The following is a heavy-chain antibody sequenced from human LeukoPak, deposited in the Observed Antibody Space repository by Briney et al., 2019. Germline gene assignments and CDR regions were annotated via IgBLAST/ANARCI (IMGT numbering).Heavy chain of an antibody. J-gene: IGHJ3*02. V-gene: IGHV3-23*01. Sequence: GGSLRLSCAASGFTFSSYSMSWVRQAPGKGLEWVSSISGSGGSTYYADSVKGRFTISRDNSKNTLYLQMNSLRAEDTAVYYCAKETGDSSGWYDAFDIWGQGTMVTVSS. CDR3: AKETGDSSGWYDAFDI. CDR1: GFTFSSYS. CDR2: ISGSGGST. D-gene: IGHD6-19*01.